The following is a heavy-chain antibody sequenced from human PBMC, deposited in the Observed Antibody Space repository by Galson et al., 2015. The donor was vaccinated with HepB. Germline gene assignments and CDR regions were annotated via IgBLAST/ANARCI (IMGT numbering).Heavy chain of an antibody. V-gene: IGHV7-4-1*02. CDR1: GYTFTSYA. CDR3: GGGYCSGGSCNYYYYYGMDV. J-gene: IGHJ6*02. CDR2: INTNTGNP. Sequence: SVKVSCKASGYTFTSYAMNWVRQAPGQGLEWMGWINTNTGNPTYAQGFTGRFVFSLDTSVSTAYLQISSLKAEDTAVYYCGGGYCSGGSCNYYYYYGMDVWGQGTTVTVSS. D-gene: IGHD2-15*01.